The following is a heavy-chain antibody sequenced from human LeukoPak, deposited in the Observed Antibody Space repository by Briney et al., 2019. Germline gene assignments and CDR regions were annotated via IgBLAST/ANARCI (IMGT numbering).Heavy chain of an antibody. CDR1: GFTFSSYA. V-gene: IGHV3-30-3*01. CDR3: AREMGVYHYYFDY. CDR2: ISYDGSNK. D-gene: IGHD2-2*01. Sequence: GGSLRLSCAASGFTFSSYAMHWVRQAPGKGLEWVAVISYDGSNKYYADSVKGRFTISRDNSKNTLYLQMNSLRAEDTAVYYCAREMGVYHYYFDYWGQGTLVTVSS. J-gene: IGHJ4*02.